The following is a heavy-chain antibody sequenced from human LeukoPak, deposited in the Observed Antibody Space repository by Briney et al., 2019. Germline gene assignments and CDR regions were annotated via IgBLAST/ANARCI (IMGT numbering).Heavy chain of an antibody. CDR3: ARDRRYYYGSGSYPGNYGMDV. CDR2: IWHDGSNK. V-gene: IGHV3-33*01. D-gene: IGHD3-10*01. J-gene: IGHJ6*04. Sequence: GGSLRLSCAASGFTLSSYGMHWVRQAPGKGLEWVAGIWHDGSNKYYADSVKGRFTISRDNSKNTLYLQMNSLRAEDTAVYYCARDRRYYYGSGSYPGNYGMDVWGKGTTVTVSS. CDR1: GFTLSSYG.